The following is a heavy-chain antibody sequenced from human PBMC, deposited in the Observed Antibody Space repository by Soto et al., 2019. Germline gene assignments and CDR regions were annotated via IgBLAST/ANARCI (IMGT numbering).Heavy chain of an antibody. CDR1: GFTFSSRS. V-gene: IGHV3-30-3*01. Sequence: QVQLVESGGGVVQPGMSLRLSCAASGFTFSSRSIQWVRQAPGKGLEWVAVISYDGNIKYYADSVRGRFTISRDNSKNTLYLQMNSLRPEDTAVYYCAREWSTSGDLDYWGQGTLVIVSS. D-gene: IGHD3-10*01. J-gene: IGHJ4*02. CDR3: AREWSTSGDLDY. CDR2: ISYDGNIK.